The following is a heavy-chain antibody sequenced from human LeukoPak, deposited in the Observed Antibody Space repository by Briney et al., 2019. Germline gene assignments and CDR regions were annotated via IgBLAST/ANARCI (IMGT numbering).Heavy chain of an antibody. CDR3: ARRWNYGRNYYIDV. Sequence: SETLSLTCAVYGGSFSHYYWRWIRQSPGMGLEWIGEINDSGTINYNPSLMSRVTISLDKSKNQFSLRWSSATAADTAVYYCARRWNYGRNYYIDVWGKGATVSVSS. CDR1: GGSFSHYY. J-gene: IGHJ6*03. CDR2: INDSGTI. D-gene: IGHD1-7*01. V-gene: IGHV4-34*01.